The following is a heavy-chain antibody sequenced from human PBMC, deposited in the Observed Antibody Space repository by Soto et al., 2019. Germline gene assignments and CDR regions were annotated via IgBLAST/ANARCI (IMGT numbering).Heavy chain of an antibody. D-gene: IGHD1-26*01. CDR2: IYYSGST. J-gene: IGHJ6*02. CDR1: GGSIGGGDYY. Sequence: SETLSLTCTVSGGSIGGGDYYWNWIRQHPGKGLEWIGYIYYSGSTYYNPSLKSRVTISVDTSENRFSLSLSSVSAADTAVYYCARWELPTPDPDKYYYYTMDVWGQGNTVTVSS. CDR3: ARWELPTPDPDKYYYYTMDV. V-gene: IGHV4-31*03.